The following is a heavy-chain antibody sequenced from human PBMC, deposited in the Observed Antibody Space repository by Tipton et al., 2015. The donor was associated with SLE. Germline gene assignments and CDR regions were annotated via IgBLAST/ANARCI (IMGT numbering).Heavy chain of an antibody. V-gene: IGHV4/OR15-8*02. Sequence: LRLSCDVSGGSISSGNWWTWVRQPPGKGLEWIGEIYHSGNVNYKASLRSRVTLSIDKFRNQFSMMLTSVTAADTAVYYCARGRGSSGLDYWGQGTLVTVSS. J-gene: IGHJ4*02. CDR2: IYHSGNV. CDR1: GGSISSGNW. D-gene: IGHD3-22*01. CDR3: ARGRGSSGLDY.